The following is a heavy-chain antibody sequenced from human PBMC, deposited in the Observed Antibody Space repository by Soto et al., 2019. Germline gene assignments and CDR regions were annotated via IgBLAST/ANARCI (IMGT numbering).Heavy chain of an antibody. D-gene: IGHD2-15*01. CDR2: IIPIFGTA. Sequence: SVKVSCKASGGTFSSYAISWVRQAPGQGLEWMGGIIPIFGTANYAQKFKGRVAITADESTSTAYMELSSLRSEDTAVYYCAREGNRDCSGGSCYSGYFDYWGQGTLVTVSS. J-gene: IGHJ4*02. CDR1: GGTFSSYA. V-gene: IGHV1-69*13. CDR3: AREGNRDCSGGSCYSGYFDY.